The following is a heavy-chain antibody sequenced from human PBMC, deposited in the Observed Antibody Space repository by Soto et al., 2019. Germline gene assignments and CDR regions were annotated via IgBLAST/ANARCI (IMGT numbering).Heavy chain of an antibody. V-gene: IGHV2-5*02. J-gene: IGHJ4*02. CDR2: IYWDDDK. D-gene: IGHD4-17*01. CDR3: AHSPEDSTFDY. CDR1: GFSLSTSGVG. Sequence: GSGPTLVNPPQTLTVTCTFSGFSLSTSGVGVGWIRQPPGKALEWLAVIYWDDDKRYSPSLKSRLTITKDTSRNQVVLTMTNMDSVDTATYYCAHSPEDSTFDYWGQGTLVTVSS.